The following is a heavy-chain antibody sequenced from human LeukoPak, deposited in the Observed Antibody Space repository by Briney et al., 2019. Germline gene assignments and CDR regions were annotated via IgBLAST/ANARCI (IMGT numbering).Heavy chain of an antibody. CDR1: GITLSDYG. V-gene: IGHV3-23*01. CDR3: AKRGVVVRVFSVGFQKEAYYFES. CDR2: ISDSGGRT. J-gene: IGHJ4*02. D-gene: IGHD2-21*01. Sequence: PGGSLRLACAVSGITLSDYGMSWVRQAPGKGLEWVAGISDSGGRTNYADSVKGRFTISRDNPKNTLYLQMNSLRAEDTAVYFCAKRGVVVRVFSVGFQKEAYYFESWGQGALVTVSS.